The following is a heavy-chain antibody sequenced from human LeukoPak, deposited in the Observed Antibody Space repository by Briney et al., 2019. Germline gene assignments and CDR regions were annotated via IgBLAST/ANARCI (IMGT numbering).Heavy chain of an antibody. D-gene: IGHD2-2*01. CDR2: IRYDGSNK. J-gene: IGHJ3*02. V-gene: IGHV3-30*02. CDR3: ADEVIVVVPAAMPVAFDI. CDR1: GLTFSSYG. Sequence: HSGGSLRLSCAASGLTFSSYGMHWVRQAPGKGLEWVAFIRYDGSNKYYADSVKGRFTISRDNSKNTLYLQMNSLRAEDTAVYYCADEVIVVVPAAMPVAFDIWGQGTMVTASS.